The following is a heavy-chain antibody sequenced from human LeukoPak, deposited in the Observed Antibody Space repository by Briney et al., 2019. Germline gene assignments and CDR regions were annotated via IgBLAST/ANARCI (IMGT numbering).Heavy chain of an antibody. CDR1: GDSFSNGNYY. D-gene: IGHD3-10*01. Sequence: SETLSLTCTVSGDSFSNGNYYWSWLRQPPGKALEWISYIYYTGKTYYNPSLEGRVTILVDTSRNHFSVKLSSVTAADTAVYYCARSQNYYGSGDYWSQGTLVTVSS. J-gene: IGHJ4*02. V-gene: IGHV4-61*03. CDR3: ARSQNYYGSGDY. CDR2: IYYTGKT.